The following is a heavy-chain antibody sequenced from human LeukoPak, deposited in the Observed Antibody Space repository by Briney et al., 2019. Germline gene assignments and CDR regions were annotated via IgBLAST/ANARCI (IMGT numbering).Heavy chain of an antibody. D-gene: IGHD3-22*01. V-gene: IGHV3-30*18. Sequence: GGSLRLSCAASGFTFNDYAMHWVRQAPGKGLEWVAVISYDGNYKYYAASVKGRFTIFRDNSKNTLYLHMISLRTEDTGVYYCAKELMHYHDSSAYYGSDYWGRGTLVTVSS. J-gene: IGHJ4*02. CDR1: GFTFNDYA. CDR3: AKELMHYHDSSAYYGSDY. CDR2: ISYDGNYK.